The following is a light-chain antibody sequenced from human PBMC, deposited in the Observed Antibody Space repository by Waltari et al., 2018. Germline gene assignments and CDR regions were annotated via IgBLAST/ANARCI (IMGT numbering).Light chain of an antibody. CDR2: GAS. Sequence: EIVLTQSPGTLSLSPGERATLSCRASQTIDRSSFDWFHHRPGQAPRLLIFGASTSATGIPDRLSGSGSGTDFTLIISRLEPEDSAVYYCQHYGSSAWTFGQGTKVEI. CDR1: QTIDRSS. J-gene: IGKJ1*01. CDR3: QHYGSSAWT. V-gene: IGKV3-20*01.